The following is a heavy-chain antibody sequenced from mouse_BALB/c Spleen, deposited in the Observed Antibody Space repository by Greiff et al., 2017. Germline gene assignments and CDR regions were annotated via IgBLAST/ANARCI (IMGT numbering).Heavy chain of an antibody. Sequence: VQLQQSGPGLVQPSQSLSITCTVSGFSLTSYGVHWVRQSPGKGLEWLGVIWSGGSTDYNAAFISRLSISKDNSKSQVFFKMNSLQANDTAIYYCARNWGGARATLAYWGQGTLVTVSA. D-gene: IGHD3-1*01. V-gene: IGHV2-2*02. CDR2: IWSGGST. CDR3: ARNWGGARATLAY. CDR1: GFSLTSYG. J-gene: IGHJ3*01.